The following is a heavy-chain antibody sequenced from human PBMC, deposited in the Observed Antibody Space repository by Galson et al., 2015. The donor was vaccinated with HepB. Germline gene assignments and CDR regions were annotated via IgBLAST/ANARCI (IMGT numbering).Heavy chain of an antibody. J-gene: IGHJ4*02. CDR3: ARAGDYDSSGLIDY. V-gene: IGHV3-74*01. Sequence: SLRLSCAASGFTFSSYWMHWVRQAPGKGLVWVSHINNDGSNTNYADSVKGRFTISRDNAKNTLYLQMNSLRAEDTAVYYCARAGDYDSSGLIDYWGQGALVTVSS. CDR2: INNDGSNT. CDR1: GFTFSSYW. D-gene: IGHD3-22*01.